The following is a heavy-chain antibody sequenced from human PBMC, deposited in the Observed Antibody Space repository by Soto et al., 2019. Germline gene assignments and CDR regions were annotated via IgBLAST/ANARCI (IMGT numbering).Heavy chain of an antibody. J-gene: IGHJ6*02. CDR2: ISAYNGNT. D-gene: IGHD5-18*01. CDR1: GYTFTSYG. V-gene: IGHV1-18*04. Sequence: ASVKVSCKASGYTFTSYGISWVRQAPGQGLEWMGWISAYNGNTNYAQKLQGRVTMTTDTSTSTAYMELRSLRSDDTAVYYCARAGHAIQGYYYYGMDVWGQGTTVTVYS. CDR3: ARAGHAIQGYYYYGMDV.